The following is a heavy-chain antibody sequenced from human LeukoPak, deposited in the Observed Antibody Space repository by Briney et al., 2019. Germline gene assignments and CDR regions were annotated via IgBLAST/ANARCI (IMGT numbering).Heavy chain of an antibody. CDR3: AHSAYDSGGCRGLDM. V-gene: IGHV2-5*02. CDR2: IYWDDDN. D-gene: IGHD3-10*01. J-gene: IGHJ3*02. CDR1: GFSLSSRVAG. Sequence: SGPTLVKLPQTLTLTCHFSGFSLSSRVAGVGWIRQPPGKAVEWLALIYWDDDNRYSPSLKSRLTITKDTSENHVVLTMTNMDPVDTATYYCAHSAYDSGGCRGLDMCGQGTMVTVSS.